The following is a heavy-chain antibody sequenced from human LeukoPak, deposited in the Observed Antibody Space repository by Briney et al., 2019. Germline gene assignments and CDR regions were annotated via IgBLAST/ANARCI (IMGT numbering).Heavy chain of an antibody. Sequence: SETLSLTCTVSGGSISSSSNYWGWIRQPPGKGLEWIGSTYYSGTTAYNPSLKSRVTISVDTSKNQFSLKLSSVTAADTAVYYCVRWQSGSMFHPPWGQGTLVTVSS. CDR3: VRWQSGSMFHPP. CDR1: GGSISSSSNY. V-gene: IGHV4-39*01. D-gene: IGHD3-10*02. J-gene: IGHJ5*02. CDR2: TYYSGTT.